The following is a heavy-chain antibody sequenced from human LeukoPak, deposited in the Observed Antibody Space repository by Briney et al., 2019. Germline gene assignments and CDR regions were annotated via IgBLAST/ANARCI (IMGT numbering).Heavy chain of an antibody. D-gene: IGHD3-10*01. Sequence: PGGSLRLSCAASGFTFSSYAMSWVRQPPGKGLEWIGEINHSGSTNYNPSLKSRVTISVDTSKNQFSLKLSSVTAADTAVYYCARGWAYGPYFDYWGQGTLVTVSS. J-gene: IGHJ4*02. CDR3: ARGWAYGPYFDY. CDR1: GFTFSSYA. V-gene: IGHV4-34*01. CDR2: INHSGST.